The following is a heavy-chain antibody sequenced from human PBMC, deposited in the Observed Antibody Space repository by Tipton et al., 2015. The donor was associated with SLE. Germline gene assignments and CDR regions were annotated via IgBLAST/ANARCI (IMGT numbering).Heavy chain of an antibody. CDR3: VRDRGVTGYFDY. CDR1: GGSISTGGYY. J-gene: IGHJ4*02. V-gene: IGHV4-31*03. Sequence: TLSLTCTVSGGSISTGGYYWSWIRQNSGKGLEWLGYIYYSGSTYYNPSLQSRVSMSVDTSKNQFSLNLSPVTAADTAVYYCVRDRGVTGYFDYWGQGLLVTVSS. D-gene: IGHD3-10*01. CDR2: IYYSGST.